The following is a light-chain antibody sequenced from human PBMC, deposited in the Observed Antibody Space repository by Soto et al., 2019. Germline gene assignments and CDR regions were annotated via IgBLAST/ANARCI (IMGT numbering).Light chain of an antibody. J-gene: IGLJ1*01. Sequence: QSVLTQPASVSGSPGQSITISCTGTSIDVGSYNLVSWYQHHPGKAPKLMIYEVSKRPSGVSNRFSGSKSGNTASLTISGLQAEDEADYYCCSYAGSSTFPYVFGTGTKLTV. CDR1: SIDVGSYNL. V-gene: IGLV2-23*02. CDR2: EVS. CDR3: CSYAGSSTFPYV.